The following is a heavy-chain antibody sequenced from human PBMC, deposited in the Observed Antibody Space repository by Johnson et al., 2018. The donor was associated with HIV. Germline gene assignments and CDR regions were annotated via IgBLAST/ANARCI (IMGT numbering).Heavy chain of an antibody. CDR2: IYSGGST. Sequence: VQLVESGGGLIQPGGSLRLSCAASGFTVSSNYMSRVRQAPGKGLEWVSVIYSGGSTYYADSVKGRFTTSSDNSKNTLYLQMNSLRAEDTALYYCARDGGYKWNYVTLGDAFDIWGQGTMVTVSS. V-gene: IGHV3-53*01. CDR3: ARDGGYKWNYVTLGDAFDI. J-gene: IGHJ3*02. CDR1: GFTVSSNY. D-gene: IGHD1-7*01.